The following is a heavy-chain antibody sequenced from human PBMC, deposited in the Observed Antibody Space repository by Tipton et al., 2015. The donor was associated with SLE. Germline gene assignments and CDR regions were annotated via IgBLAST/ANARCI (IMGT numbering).Heavy chain of an antibody. J-gene: IGHJ4*02. CDR1: GGSISSYY. Sequence: LRLSCTVSGGSISSYYWSWIRQPPGKGLEWIGYIYYSGSTNYNPSLKSRVTISVDTSKNQFSLKLSSVTAADTAVYYCASDSSSWFDYWGQGTLVTVSS. V-gene: IGHV4-59*12. CDR3: ASDSSSWFDY. CDR2: IYYSGST. D-gene: IGHD6-13*01.